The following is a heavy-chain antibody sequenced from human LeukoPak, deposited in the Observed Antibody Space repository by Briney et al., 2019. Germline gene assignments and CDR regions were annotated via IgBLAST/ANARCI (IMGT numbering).Heavy chain of an antibody. D-gene: IGHD4-17*01. CDR3: ASDYGDYYFDY. J-gene: IGHJ4*02. CDR1: GGSISSYY. Sequence: SETLSLTCTVSGGSISSYYWSWIRQPPGKGLEWIGYIYYSGSTNYNPSLKSRVTISVDTSKNQFSLKLSSVTAADTAVYYCASDYGDYYFDYWGQGTLVTVSS. CDR2: IYYSGST. V-gene: IGHV4-59*01.